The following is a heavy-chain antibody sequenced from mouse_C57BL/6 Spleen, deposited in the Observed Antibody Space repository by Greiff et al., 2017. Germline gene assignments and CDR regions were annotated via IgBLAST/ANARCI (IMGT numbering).Heavy chain of an antibody. J-gene: IGHJ3*01. D-gene: IGHD2-12*01. V-gene: IGHV5-6*02. CDR2: ISSGGSYT. CDR1: GFTFSSYG. CDR3: ARHWEYDEFAY. Sequence: EVMLVESGGDLVKPGGSLTLSCAASGFTFSSYGMSWVRQTPDKRLEWVATISSGGSYTYYPASVKGRFTISRDNAKNTLYLQMSSLKSEDTAMYYCARHWEYDEFAYWGQGTLVTVSA.